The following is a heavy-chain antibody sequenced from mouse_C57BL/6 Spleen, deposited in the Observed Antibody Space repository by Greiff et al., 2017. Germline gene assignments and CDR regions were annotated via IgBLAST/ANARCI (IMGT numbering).Heavy chain of an antibody. V-gene: IGHV1-55*01. CDR2: TYPGSGST. CDR3: AREGYYGEAMDY. J-gene: IGHJ4*01. CDR1: GYTFTSYW. Sequence: QVQLQQPGAELVKPGASVKMSCKASGYTFTSYWITWVKQRPGQGLEWIGDTYPGSGSTNYNEKFKSKATLTVDTSSSTAYMQLSSLTSEDSAVYYCAREGYYGEAMDYWGQGTSVTVSS. D-gene: IGHD2-13*01.